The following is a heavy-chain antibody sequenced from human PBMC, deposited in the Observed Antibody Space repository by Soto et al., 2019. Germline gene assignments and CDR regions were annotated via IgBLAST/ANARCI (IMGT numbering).Heavy chain of an antibody. Sequence: PSETLSLTCAVSGGSISSRKWWSWVRQPPGKGLEWIGEIYHSGSANYNPSLKSRVTISVDKSKSQFSLKMNSVTAADTAVYYCGRISSHGDYAYWGQGTLVTVSS. J-gene: IGHJ4*02. CDR1: GGSISSRKW. D-gene: IGHD4-17*01. CDR2: IYHSGSA. V-gene: IGHV4-4*02. CDR3: GRISSHGDYAY.